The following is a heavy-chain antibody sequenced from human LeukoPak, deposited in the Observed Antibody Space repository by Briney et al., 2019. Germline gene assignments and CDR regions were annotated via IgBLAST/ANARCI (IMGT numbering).Heavy chain of an antibody. CDR2: IRYDGSNK. Sequence: GGSLRLSCAASGFTFSSYGMHWVRQAPGKGLEWVAFIRYDGSNKYYADSVKGRFTISRDNSKNTLYLQMNSLRAEDTAVYYCAKDLMPGIAVAGTFDYWGQGTLVTVSS. D-gene: IGHD6-19*01. V-gene: IGHV3-30*02. CDR3: AKDLMPGIAVAGTFDY. CDR1: GFTFSSYG. J-gene: IGHJ4*02.